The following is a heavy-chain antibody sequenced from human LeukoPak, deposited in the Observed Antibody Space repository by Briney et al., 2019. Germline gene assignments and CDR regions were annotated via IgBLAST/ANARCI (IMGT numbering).Heavy chain of an antibody. D-gene: IGHD3-16*02. CDR2: IRYDGSNK. CDR3: ARGANYDYVWGSYRSGAFDI. J-gene: IGHJ3*02. Sequence: GGSLRLSCAASGFTFSSYGMPWVRQAPGKGLEWVAFIRYDGSNKYYADSVKGRFTISRDNSKNTLYLQMNSLRAEDTAVYYCARGANYDYVWGSYRSGAFDIWGQGTMVTVPS. V-gene: IGHV3-30*02. CDR1: GFTFSSYG.